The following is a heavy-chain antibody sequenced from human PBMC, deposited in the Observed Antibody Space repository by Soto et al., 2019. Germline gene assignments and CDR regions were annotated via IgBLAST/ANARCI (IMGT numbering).Heavy chain of an antibody. J-gene: IGHJ4*02. D-gene: IGHD5-12*01. CDR1: GFTFSSYT. CDR2: ISSSSTYI. Sequence: GGSLRLSCAASGFTFSSYTMIWVRQAPGKGLEWVSSISSSSTYIYYADSVKGRFTISRDNAKNSLYLQMNSLRAEDTAVYYCERFGYTTEAHWGQGTLVTVSS. V-gene: IGHV3-21*01. CDR3: ERFGYTTEAH.